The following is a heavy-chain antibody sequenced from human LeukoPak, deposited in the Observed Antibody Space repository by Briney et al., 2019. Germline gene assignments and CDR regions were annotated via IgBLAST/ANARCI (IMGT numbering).Heavy chain of an antibody. V-gene: IGHV3-53*05. J-gene: IGHJ4*02. CDR1: GFTVSSSY. CDR3: ARDHRGVRDYFDY. D-gene: IGHD3-10*01. CDR2: FYSGGKT. Sequence: GGSLRLSCAASGFTVSSSYMSWVRQAPGKGLEWVSVFYSGGKTYYTDSVKGRFTISRDNSKNTLYLQMNSLRAEDTAVYYCARDHRGVRDYFDYWGQGTLVTVSS.